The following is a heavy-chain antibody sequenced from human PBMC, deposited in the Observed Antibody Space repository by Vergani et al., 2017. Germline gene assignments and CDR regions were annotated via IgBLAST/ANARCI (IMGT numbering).Heavy chain of an antibody. D-gene: IGHD1-7*01. CDR1: GFTFSSYG. CDR3: AIGPTYNWNYEGIDY. CDR2: RSYDGSNK. V-gene: IGHV3-30*03. Sequence: QVQLVESGGGVVQPGRSLRLSCAASGFTFSSYGMHWVRQAPGKGLEWVAVRSYDGSNKYYAASVKGRFTISRDNSKNTLYLQMNSLRAEDTAVYYCAIGPTYNWNYEGIDYWGQGTLVTVSS. J-gene: IGHJ4*02.